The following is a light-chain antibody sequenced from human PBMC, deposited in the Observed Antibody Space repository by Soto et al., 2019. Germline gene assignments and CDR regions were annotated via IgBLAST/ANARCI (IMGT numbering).Light chain of an antibody. CDR1: SSDVGSYDH. J-gene: IGLJ1*01. Sequence: QSALTQPASVSGSPGQSITISCSGTSSDVGSYDHVAWYQQFPGKTPKLMIYEVSNWPSGIPDRFSGSKSGTSATLGITGFQTGDEADYYCGSWDSSLSAYVFGTGTKLTVL. V-gene: IGLV2-14*01. CDR2: EVS. CDR3: GSWDSSLSAYV.